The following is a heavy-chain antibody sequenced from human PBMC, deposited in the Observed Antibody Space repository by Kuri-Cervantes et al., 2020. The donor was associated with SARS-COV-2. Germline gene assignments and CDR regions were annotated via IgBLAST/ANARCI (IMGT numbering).Heavy chain of an antibody. CDR1: GFTFSSYA. CDR3: ARDFSSSYYYYYYMDF. D-gene: IGHD6-6*01. V-gene: IGHV3-30-3*01. J-gene: IGHJ6*03. CDR2: ISYDGSNK. Sequence: GESLKISCAASGFTFSSYAMHWVRQAPGKGLEWVAVISYDGSNKYYADSVKGRFTISRDNSKNTLYLQMNSLRAEDTAVYYCARDFSSSYYYYYYMDFWGKGTTVTVSS.